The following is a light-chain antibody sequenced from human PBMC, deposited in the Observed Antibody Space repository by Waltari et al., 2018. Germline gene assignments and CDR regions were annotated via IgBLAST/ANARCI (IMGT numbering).Light chain of an antibody. Sequence: DIQMTQSPSSLSASVGDRVTITCQARQDSSKNLHWFQQKPGKAPTLLIYDASNLHSGVPVRFRGSKSGTDFTFTISSLQPVDVATYYCQQYNSLPRTFGGGTKVEIK. J-gene: IGKJ4*02. V-gene: IGKV1-33*01. CDR1: QDSSKN. CDR2: DAS. CDR3: QQYNSLPRT.